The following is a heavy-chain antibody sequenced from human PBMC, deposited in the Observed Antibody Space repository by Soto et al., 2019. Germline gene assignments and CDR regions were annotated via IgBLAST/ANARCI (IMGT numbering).Heavy chain of an antibody. D-gene: IGHD1-26*01. J-gene: IGHJ4*02. V-gene: IGHV4-39*01. Sequence: SETLSLTCTVSGGSIIGTSYYWAWIRHPPGRGLEWIGSIYHSGSTYYSPSLKSRVTISVDTSKSQFSLNLRSVTAPDTALYYCARRNDGTHVYWGQGTLVTV. CDR3: ARRNDGTHVY. CDR2: IYHSGST. CDR1: GGSIIGTSYY.